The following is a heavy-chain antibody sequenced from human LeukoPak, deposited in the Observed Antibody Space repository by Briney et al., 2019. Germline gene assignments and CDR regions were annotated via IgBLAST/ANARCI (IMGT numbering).Heavy chain of an antibody. CDR3: ARQSRDGSKTRGYYFDY. CDR2: IYPADSDT. J-gene: IGHJ4*02. Sequence: GASLKISCQVSGSSFTNYWIGWVRQLPGKGLESMGIIYPADSDTAYSPSFQAQVTISADKSISTVYLQWSSLKASDTAMYYCARQSRDGSKTRGYYFDYWGQGTLVTVS. CDR1: GSSFTNYW. D-gene: IGHD3-10*01. V-gene: IGHV5-51*01.